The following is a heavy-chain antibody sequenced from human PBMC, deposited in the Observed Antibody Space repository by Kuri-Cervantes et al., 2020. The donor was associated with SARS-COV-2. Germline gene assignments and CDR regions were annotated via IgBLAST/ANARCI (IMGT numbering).Heavy chain of an antibody. CDR1: GFTFSSYA. J-gene: IGHJ4*02. Sequence: GGSLRLSCAASGFTFSSYAMSWVRQAPGKGLEWVSAISGSGGSTYYADSVKGRFTISRDNSKNTLYLQMNSLRAEDTAVYYCAKSQKSGDLGDDFGYWGQGTLVTVSS. V-gene: IGHV3-23*01. D-gene: IGHD3-16*01. CDR3: AKSQKSGDLGDDFGY. CDR2: ISGSGGST.